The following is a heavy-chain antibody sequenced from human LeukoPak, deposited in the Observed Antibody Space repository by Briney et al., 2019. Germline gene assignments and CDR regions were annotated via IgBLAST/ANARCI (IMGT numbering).Heavy chain of an antibody. CDR2: ISAYNDNT. V-gene: IGHV1-18*01. J-gene: IGHJ4*02. Sequence: RASVNVSCKASGYTLTSYGINWVRQPPGQGLAWMGLISAYNDNTNYAQKLQGRVTMTTDTSTSTAYMELRSLRSDDTAVYYCARDIQRYFGWLTSWGGDYYFDYWGQGTLVTVS. CDR1: GYTLTSYG. CDR3: ARDIQRYFGWLTSWGGDYYFDY. D-gene: IGHD3-9*01.